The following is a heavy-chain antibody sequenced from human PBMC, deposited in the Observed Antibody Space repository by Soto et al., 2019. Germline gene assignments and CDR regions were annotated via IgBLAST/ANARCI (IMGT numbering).Heavy chain of an antibody. J-gene: IGHJ4*02. CDR1: GFTFSSYA. CDR2: ISYDGSNK. Sequence: QVQLVESGGGVVQPGRSLRLSCAASGFTFSSYAMHWVRQAPGKGLEWVAVISYDGSNKYYADSVKGRFTISRDNSKNTLYLQMNSLRAEDTAVYYCARGMNYFDYWGQGTLVTVSS. CDR3: ARGMNYFDY. V-gene: IGHV3-30-3*01.